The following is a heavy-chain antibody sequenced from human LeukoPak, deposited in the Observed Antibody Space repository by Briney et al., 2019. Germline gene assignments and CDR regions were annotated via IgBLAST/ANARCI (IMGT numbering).Heavy chain of an antibody. J-gene: IGHJ5*02. D-gene: IGHD5-24*01. CDR1: GFDFSNYY. CDR3: AGGGGYGNGYIGNNWLDP. CDR2: ISTSGSTI. Sequence: GGSLRLSCATSGFDFSNYYMTWIRQAPGKGLEWVSYISTSGSTIYYADSVKGRFTISRDNAKNLLDLQMNSLRADDTAVDYCAGGGGYGNGYIGNNWLDPWGQGTLVTVSS. V-gene: IGHV3-11*04.